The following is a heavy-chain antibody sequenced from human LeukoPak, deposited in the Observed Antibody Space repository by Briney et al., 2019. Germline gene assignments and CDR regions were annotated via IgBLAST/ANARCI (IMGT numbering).Heavy chain of an antibody. J-gene: IGHJ4*02. CDR1: GYTFTSYA. D-gene: IGHD3-16*01. CDR2: INGGNDNT. V-gene: IGHV1-3*01. CDR3: AAVDYGDY. Sequence: ASVKVSCKASGYTFTSYAMHWVRQAPGQRLEWMGWINGGNDNTKYSEKFQGRVTFTKDTSASTAYMELSSLRSEDTAAYYCAAVDYGDYWGQGTLVTVSS.